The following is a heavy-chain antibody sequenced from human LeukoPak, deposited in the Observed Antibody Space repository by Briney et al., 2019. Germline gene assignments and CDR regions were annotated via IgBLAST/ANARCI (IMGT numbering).Heavy chain of an antibody. J-gene: IGHJ4*02. CDR1: GYTFTGYY. CDR3: ARDRVTMVRGPPALFDY. D-gene: IGHD3-10*01. V-gene: IGHV1-2*02. Sequence: ASVKVSFKASGYTFTGYYMHWVRQAPGQGLEWMGWINPNSGGTNYAQKFQGRVTMTRDTSISTAYMELSSLRSEDTAVYYCARDRVTMVRGPPALFDYWGQGTLVTVSS. CDR2: INPNSGGT.